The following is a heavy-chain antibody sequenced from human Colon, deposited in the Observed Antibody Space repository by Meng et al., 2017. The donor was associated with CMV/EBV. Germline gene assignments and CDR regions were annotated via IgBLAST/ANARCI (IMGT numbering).Heavy chain of an antibody. CDR2: INSDGSTT. D-gene: IGHD2-2*01. V-gene: IGHV3-74*01. CDR3: AREQRGYCTSTSCPSRWFDP. CDR1: GFTFNSYW. Sequence: GGSLSLSCAASGFTFNSYWMHWVRQAPGKGLVWVSRINSDGSTTNYADSVKGRFTISRDNAKNTLYLQMNSLRAEDTAVYYCAREQRGYCTSTSCPSRWFDPWGQGTLVTVSS. J-gene: IGHJ5*02.